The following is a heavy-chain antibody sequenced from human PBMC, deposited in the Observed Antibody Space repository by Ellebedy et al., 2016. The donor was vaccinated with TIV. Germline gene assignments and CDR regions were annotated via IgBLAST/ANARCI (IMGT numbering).Heavy chain of an antibody. CDR3: ARLAAGLYYYYYGMDV. J-gene: IGHJ6*02. CDR1: GYNFTNFW. Sequence: GESLKISCKASGYNFTNFWLGWVRQMPGKGLEWMGIIYPGDSDTRYSPSFQGQVTISADKSISTAYLQWSSLKASDTAMYYCARLAAGLYYYYYGMDVWGQGTAVTVSS. V-gene: IGHV5-51*01. CDR2: IYPGDSDT. D-gene: IGHD6-19*01.